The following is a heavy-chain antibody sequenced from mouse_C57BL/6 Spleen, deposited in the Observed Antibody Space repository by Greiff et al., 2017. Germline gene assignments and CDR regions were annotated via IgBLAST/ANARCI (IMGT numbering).Heavy chain of an antibody. V-gene: IGHV1-61*01. CDR2: IYPSDSET. CDR3: ARTEGIPYDGMDY. CDR1: GYTFTSYW. J-gene: IGHJ4*01. Sequence: QVQLQQPGAELVRPGSSVKLSCKASGYTFTSYWMDWVKQRPGQGLEWIGNIYPSDSETHYNQKFKDKATLTVDKSSSTAYMQLSSLTSEDSAVYYCARTEGIPYDGMDYWGQGTSVTVSS.